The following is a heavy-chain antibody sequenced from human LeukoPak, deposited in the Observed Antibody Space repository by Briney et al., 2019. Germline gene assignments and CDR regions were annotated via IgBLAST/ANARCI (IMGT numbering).Heavy chain of an antibody. D-gene: IGHD4-17*01. CDR2: IFYNEDA. V-gene: IGHV4-59*01. Sequence: SETLSLTCAVSGASMSHFYWNWFRQSPGKGLEWIGSIFYNEDANYNPSVKSRVTMSVDMSKGQFSLRLTSVTDADTAVYFCAKGETVTTSPCDHWGQGILVTVSS. CDR1: GASMSHFY. J-gene: IGHJ4*02. CDR3: AKGETVTTSPCDH.